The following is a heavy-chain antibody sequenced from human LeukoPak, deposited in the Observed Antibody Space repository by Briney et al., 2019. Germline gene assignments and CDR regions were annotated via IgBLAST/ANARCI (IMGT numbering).Heavy chain of an antibody. D-gene: IGHD1-7*01. J-gene: IGHJ5*02. Sequence: SVKVSCKASGGTFSSYAISWVRQAPGQGLEWMGGIIPIFGTANYAQKFQGRVTITTDEYTSTAYMELSSLRSEDTAVYYCARDNYAGANWFDHWGQGTLVTVSS. CDR2: IIPIFGTA. CDR1: GGTFSSYA. CDR3: ARDNYAGANWFDH. V-gene: IGHV1-69*05.